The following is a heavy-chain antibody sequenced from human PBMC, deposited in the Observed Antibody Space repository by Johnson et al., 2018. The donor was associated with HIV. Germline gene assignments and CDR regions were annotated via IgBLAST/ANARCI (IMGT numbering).Heavy chain of an antibody. V-gene: IGHV3-33*05. Sequence: QVQLVESGGGVVQPGRSLRLSCEASGFTFSSYGMHWVRQAPGKGLEWVAFIQHDGKKELYGDSVKGRFTISRDNSKNTLYLQMSSLKVEDTAMYYCARDGESQQLPLGDAFDVWGQGTMVIVSS. J-gene: IGHJ3*01. CDR2: IQHDGKKE. CDR3: ARDGESQQLPLGDAFDV. CDR1: GFTFSSYG. D-gene: IGHD6-13*01.